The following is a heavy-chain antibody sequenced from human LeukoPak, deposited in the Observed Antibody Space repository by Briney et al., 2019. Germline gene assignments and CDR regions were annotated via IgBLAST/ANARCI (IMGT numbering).Heavy chain of an antibody. J-gene: IGHJ3*02. D-gene: IGHD3-10*01. V-gene: IGHV3-23*01. CDR1: GFTFSSYA. Sequence: PGGSLRLSCAASGFTFSSYAMSWGRQAPGKGLEWVSAISGSGDSTYYADSVKGRFTISRDNSKNTLYLQMNSLRAEDTAVYYCAKHYYGSGSYVDAFDIWGQGTMVTVSS. CDR3: AKHYYGSGSYVDAFDI. CDR2: ISGSGDST.